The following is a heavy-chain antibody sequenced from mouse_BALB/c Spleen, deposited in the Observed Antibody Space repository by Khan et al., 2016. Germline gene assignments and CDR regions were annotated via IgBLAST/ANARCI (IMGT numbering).Heavy chain of an antibody. D-gene: IGHD2-4*01. CDR1: GFSLASYG. J-gene: IGHJ2*01. CDR3: ARNYDFYFDY. CDR2: IWSGGST. Sequence: QVQLKQSGPGLVQPSQSLSITCTVSGFSLASYGVHWVRQSPGKGLEWLGVIWSGGSTGYNAAFISRLSITKDYSKCQVFFKMNSLQTNDTAIYYCARNYDFYFDYWGQGTTLTVSS. V-gene: IGHV2-2*02.